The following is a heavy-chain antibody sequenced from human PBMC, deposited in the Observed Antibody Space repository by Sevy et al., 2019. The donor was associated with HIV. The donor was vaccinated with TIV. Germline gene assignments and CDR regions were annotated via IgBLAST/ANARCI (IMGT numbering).Heavy chain of an antibody. D-gene: IGHD3-16*01. J-gene: IGHJ4*02. CDR2: INTNTGNP. V-gene: IGHV7-4-1*02. CDR3: ARELGPFDY. Sequence: ASVKVSCKVSGYTLTELSMHWVRQAPGQGLEWMGWINTNTGNPTYVQGFTGRFVFSLDTSVSTAYLEISSLKAEDTAVYYCARELGPFDYWGQGTRVTVSS. CDR1: GYTLTELS.